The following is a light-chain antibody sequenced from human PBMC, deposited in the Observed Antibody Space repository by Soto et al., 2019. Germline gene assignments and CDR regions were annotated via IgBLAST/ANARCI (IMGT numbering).Light chain of an antibody. CDR2: AAS. Sequence: DIQLTQSPSFLSASVGDRVTITCRASQDISDYLAWYQQRPGKAPKLLIYAASTLQSGVPSRFSGSGSGTEFTLTISSLQPEDFATYSCQQLSSYPLTFGGGTKVEIK. CDR3: QQLSSYPLT. CDR1: QDISDY. J-gene: IGKJ4*01. V-gene: IGKV1-9*01.